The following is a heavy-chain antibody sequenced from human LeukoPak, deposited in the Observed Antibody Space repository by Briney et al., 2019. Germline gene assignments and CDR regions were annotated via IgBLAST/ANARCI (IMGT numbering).Heavy chain of an antibody. V-gene: IGHV1-2*02. CDR2: INPNSGGT. D-gene: IGHD3-10*01. J-gene: IGHJ6*03. Sequence: ASVKVSCKASGYTFTGYSMHWVRQAPGQGLEWMGWINPNSGGTNYAQKFQGRVTMTRDMSITTVHMELSRLRSDDTAVYYCARDRRYYGSGVTARYYYYMDVWGKGTTVTISS. CDR1: GYTFTGYS. CDR3: ARDRRYYGSGVTARYYYYMDV.